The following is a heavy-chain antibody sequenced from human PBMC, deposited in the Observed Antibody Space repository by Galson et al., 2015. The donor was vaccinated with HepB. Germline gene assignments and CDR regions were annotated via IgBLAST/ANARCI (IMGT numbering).Heavy chain of an antibody. Sequence: SLRLSCAASGFTFSSYEMNWVRQAPGKGLEWVSYISSSGSTIYYADSVKGRFTISRDNAKNSLYLQMNSLRAEDTAVYYCARGDRYYDSSGYYYGFDYWGQGTLVTVSS. CDR3: ARGDRYYDSSGYYYGFDY. V-gene: IGHV3-48*03. J-gene: IGHJ4*02. CDR1: GFTFSSYE. CDR2: ISSSGSTI. D-gene: IGHD3-22*01.